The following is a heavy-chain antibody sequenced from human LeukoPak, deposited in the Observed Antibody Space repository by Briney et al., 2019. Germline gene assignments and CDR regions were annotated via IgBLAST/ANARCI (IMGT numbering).Heavy chain of an antibody. J-gene: IGHJ4*02. D-gene: IGHD3-22*01. V-gene: IGHV4-4*07. CDR3: ARDRRTYYYDSSGYSIIDY. Sequence: SETLSLTCTVSGGSISSYYWSWIRQPAGKGLEWIGRIYTSGSTNYNPSLKSRVTMSVDTSKNQFSLKLSSVTAADTAVYYCARDRRTYYYDSSGYSIIDYWGQGTLVTVSS. CDR1: GGSISSYY. CDR2: IYTSGST.